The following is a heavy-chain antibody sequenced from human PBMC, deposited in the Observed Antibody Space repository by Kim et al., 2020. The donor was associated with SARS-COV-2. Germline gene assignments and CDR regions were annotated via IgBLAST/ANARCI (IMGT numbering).Heavy chain of an antibody. CDR2: IIPILGIA. J-gene: IGHJ6*02. V-gene: IGHV1-69*04. D-gene: IGHD6-13*01. Sequence: SVKVSCKASGGTFSSYAISWVRQPPGQGLEWMGRIIPILGIANYAQKFQGRVTITADKSTSTAYMELSSLRSEDTAVYYCASPRVYYYYYGMDVWGQGTTVTVSS. CDR1: GGTFSSYA. CDR3: ASPRVYYYYYGMDV.